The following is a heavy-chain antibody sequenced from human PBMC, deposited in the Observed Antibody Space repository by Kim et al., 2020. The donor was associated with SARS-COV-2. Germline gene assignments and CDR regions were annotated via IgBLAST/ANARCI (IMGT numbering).Heavy chain of an antibody. CDR3: ARGGIVVVPVENYYMDV. V-gene: IGHV3-30*07. D-gene: IGHD2-2*01. Sequence: VKGRFTISRDNSKNTLYLQMNSLRAEDTAVYYCARGGIVVVPVENYYMDVWGKGTTVTVSS. J-gene: IGHJ6*03.